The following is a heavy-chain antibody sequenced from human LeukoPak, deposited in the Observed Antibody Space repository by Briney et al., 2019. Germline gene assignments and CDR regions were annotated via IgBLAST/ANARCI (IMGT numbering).Heavy chain of an antibody. CDR1: GFTFNSYG. Sequence: GALRLSCAASGFTFNSYGMHWVRQAPGKGLEWVALIWYDGSNKYYADSVKGRFTIPRDSSKNTLYLQMNSLRAEDTAVYYCARDSISNWNDLDDWGQGTLVTVSS. D-gene: IGHD1-20*01. V-gene: IGHV3-33*01. CDR2: IWYDGSNK. J-gene: IGHJ4*02. CDR3: ARDSISNWNDLDD.